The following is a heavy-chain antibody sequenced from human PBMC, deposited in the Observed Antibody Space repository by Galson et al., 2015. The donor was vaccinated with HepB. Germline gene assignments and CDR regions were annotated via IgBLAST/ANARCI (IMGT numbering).Heavy chain of an antibody. CDR3: TTDKRRVYDILTGYALVLGHDY. V-gene: IGHV3-15*01. CDR1: GFTFSNAR. J-gene: IGHJ4*02. D-gene: IGHD3-9*01. CDR2: IKSKTDGGTT. Sequence: SLRLSCAASGFTFSNARMSWVRQAPGKGLEWVGRIKSKTDGGTTDYAAPVKGRFTISRDDSKNTLYLQMNSLKTEDTAVYYCTTDKRRVYDILTGYALVLGHDYWGQGTLVTVSS.